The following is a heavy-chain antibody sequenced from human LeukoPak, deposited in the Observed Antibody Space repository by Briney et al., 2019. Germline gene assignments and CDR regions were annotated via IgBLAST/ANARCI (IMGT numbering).Heavy chain of an antibody. CDR3: ASCSSSSCYAFDY. CDR1: VGSISSSSHY. D-gene: IGHD2-2*01. J-gene: IGHJ4*02. Sequence: SETLSLTCTVSVGSISSSSHYWGWIRQPPGKGLEWIGSIYYSGSTYYNPSLRSRVTISVDTSKNQFSLKLSSVTAADTAVYYCASCSSSSCYAFDYWGQGTLVTVSS. CDR2: IYYSGST. V-gene: IGHV4-39*01.